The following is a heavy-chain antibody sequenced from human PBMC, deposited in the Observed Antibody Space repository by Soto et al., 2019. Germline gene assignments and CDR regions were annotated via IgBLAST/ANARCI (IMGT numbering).Heavy chain of an antibody. CDR1: GFSFRDYG. CDR3: ARDRIYHWNPRGAFDF. Sequence: PGGSLRLSCAASGFSFRDYGMHWVRQAAGKGLEWVAVISNDGSDKFYADSVKGRFTISRDNAKNTLYLQMISLRTEDTAVYYCARDRIYHWNPRGAFDFWGQGTTVTVSS. D-gene: IGHD1-1*01. V-gene: IGHV3-30*03. J-gene: IGHJ3*01. CDR2: ISNDGSDK.